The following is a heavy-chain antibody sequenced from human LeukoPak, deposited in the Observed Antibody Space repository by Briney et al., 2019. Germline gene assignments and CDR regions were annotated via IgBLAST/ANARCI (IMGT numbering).Heavy chain of an antibody. CDR2: IYSGGNI. V-gene: IGHV3-53*01. Sequence: GGSLRLSCAASGFTVSSTYMSWVRQAPGEGLEWVSVIYSGGNIYYIDSVKGRFTISRDTFKNTLYLQMNSLRAEDTAVYFCASRHCSGGGCYFAGADPFDYWGQGTLVTVSS. CDR3: ASRHCSGGGCYFAGADPFDY. D-gene: IGHD2-15*01. CDR1: GFTVSSTY. J-gene: IGHJ4*02.